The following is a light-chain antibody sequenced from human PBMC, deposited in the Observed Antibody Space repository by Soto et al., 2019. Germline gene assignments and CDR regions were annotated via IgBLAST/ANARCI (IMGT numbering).Light chain of an antibody. V-gene: IGKV4-1*01. J-gene: IGKJ1*01. Sequence: DIVMTQSPDSLAVSLGERATINCKSSQSVLYSSNNKNYFAWYQQKPGQPPRLLIYWASTRESGVPDRFSGSGSGTDFTLTISSLQAEDVAVYYCQQYYSTSQTFGQGTKVEIK. CDR2: WAS. CDR1: QSVLYSSNNKNY. CDR3: QQYYSTSQT.